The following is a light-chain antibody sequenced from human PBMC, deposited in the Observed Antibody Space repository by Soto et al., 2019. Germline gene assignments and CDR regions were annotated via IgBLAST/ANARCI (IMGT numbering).Light chain of an antibody. CDR3: QQYDGWPVT. Sequence: EIVLTQSPATLSSFPGDRVTLSCRASQYINTRLAWYQHRPGQAPRLLIYQTSLRAAGIPARFSGSGSGTEFTLTIDRLQSADFAVYYCQQYDGWPVTFGGGTKVDIK. J-gene: IGKJ4*01. CDR1: QYINTR. CDR2: QTS. V-gene: IGKV3D-15*01.